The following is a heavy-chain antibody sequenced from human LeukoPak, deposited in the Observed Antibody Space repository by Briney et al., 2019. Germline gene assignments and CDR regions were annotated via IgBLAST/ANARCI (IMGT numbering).Heavy chain of an antibody. Sequence: PGGSLRLSCAASGFTFSSSWMSWVRQTPGKGLEWVANINQYGSEKYYVDSVEGRFTISRDNAKNSLYLQMNSLRAEDTALYYCAREYQYSGSYWHFDYWGQGTLVTVSS. J-gene: IGHJ4*02. D-gene: IGHD1-26*01. CDR3: AREYQYSGSYWHFDY. CDR2: INQYGSEK. CDR1: GFTFSSSW. V-gene: IGHV3-7*03.